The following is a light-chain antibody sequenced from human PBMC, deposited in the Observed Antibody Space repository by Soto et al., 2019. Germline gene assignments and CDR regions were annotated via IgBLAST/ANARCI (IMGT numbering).Light chain of an antibody. Sequence: DIQMTQSPSSLSASVGDRVTINCRASQRIATYLNWYRQKPGKAPELLIYAASSLQSGVPSTFSGSGSGTDFTLTINSLQPEDFATYYCQQSYTTPRTFGQGTKLEI. V-gene: IGKV1-39*01. J-gene: IGKJ2*01. CDR2: AAS. CDR3: QQSYTTPRT. CDR1: QRIATY.